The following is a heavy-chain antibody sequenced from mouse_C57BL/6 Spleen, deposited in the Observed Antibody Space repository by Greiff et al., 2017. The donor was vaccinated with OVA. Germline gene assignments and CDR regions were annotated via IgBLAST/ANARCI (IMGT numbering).Heavy chain of an antibody. D-gene: IGHD4-1*01. V-gene: IGHV5-16*01. J-gene: IGHJ2*01. CDR2: INYDGSST. CDR3: AREKILGYFDY. Sequence: EVKLMESEGGLVQPGSSMKLSCTASGFTFSDYYMAWVRQVPEKGLEWVANINYDGSSTYYLDSLKSRFIISRDNAKNILYLQMSSLKSEDTATYYCAREKILGYFDYWGQGTTLTVSS. CDR1: GFTFSDYY.